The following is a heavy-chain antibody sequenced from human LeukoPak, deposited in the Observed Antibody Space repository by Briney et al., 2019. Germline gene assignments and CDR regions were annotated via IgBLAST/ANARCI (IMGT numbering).Heavy chain of an antibody. CDR2: IYPGDSDT. D-gene: IGHD1-1*01. J-gene: IGHJ4*02. V-gene: IGHV5-51*01. Sequence: ESLKISCKGSGYSFTYYWIGWVRQMPWKGLEWMGIIYPGDSDTRYRPSFQGQVTISVDKSISTAYLQWSSLKASDTAMYYCARQDGNSKYYFDYWGQGALVTVSS. CDR3: ARQDGNSKYYFDY. CDR1: GYSFTYYW.